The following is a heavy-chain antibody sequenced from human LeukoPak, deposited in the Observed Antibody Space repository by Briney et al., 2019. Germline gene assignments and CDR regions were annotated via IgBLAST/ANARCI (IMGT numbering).Heavy chain of an antibody. Sequence: SETLSLTCSVSGASVSDYWWSWIRQPLGKGLEYIGFVYYSTSTNYNPSLKSRVSMSLDTSKNQFSLNLNSVSAADTAVYYCARGPCTSANCYWSLDYWGQGTLVTVSS. V-gene: IGHV4-59*02. D-gene: IGHD2-2*01. CDR3: ARGPCTSANCYWSLDY. J-gene: IGHJ4*02. CDR2: VYYSTST. CDR1: GASVSDYW.